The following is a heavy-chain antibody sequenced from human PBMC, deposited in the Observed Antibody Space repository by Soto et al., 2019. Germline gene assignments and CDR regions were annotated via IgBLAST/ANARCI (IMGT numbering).Heavy chain of an antibody. CDR3: ARETSGYWPLDAFDI. D-gene: IGHD3-22*01. Sequence: QVQLVQSGAEVKKPGASVKVSCKASGYTFTSYGISWVRQAPGQGLEWMGWISAYNGNTNYAQKLQGRVTMTTDTTTSTAYMELRSLRSDDTAVYYGARETSGYWPLDAFDIWGQGTMVTVSS. CDR2: ISAYNGNT. J-gene: IGHJ3*02. CDR1: GYTFTSYG. V-gene: IGHV1-18*01.